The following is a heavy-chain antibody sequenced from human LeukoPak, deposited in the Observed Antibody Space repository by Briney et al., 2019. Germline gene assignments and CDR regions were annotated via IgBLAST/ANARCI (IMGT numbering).Heavy chain of an antibody. D-gene: IGHD6-13*01. Sequence: SVKVSCKASGGTFSSYAISWVRQAPGQGLEWMGGIIPIFGTANYAQKFQGRVTITAHESTSTAYMELSSLRSEDTAVYYCARGGVAAAGDDAFDIWGQGTMVTVSS. J-gene: IGHJ3*02. CDR2: IIPIFGTA. V-gene: IGHV1-69*01. CDR1: GGTFSSYA. CDR3: ARGGVAAAGDDAFDI.